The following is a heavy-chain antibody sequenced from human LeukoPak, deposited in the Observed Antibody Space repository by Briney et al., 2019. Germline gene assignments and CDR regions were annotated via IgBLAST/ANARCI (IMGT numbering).Heavy chain of an antibody. CDR1: RYTFTGYF. V-gene: IGHV1-2*02. CDR2: IYHKSGGT. Sequence: SVTDSFLGTRYTFTGYFMDGVGPARGKGGAGMGWIYHKSGGTNYARKFQGRVTMTRDTSISTAYMELSRLRSDDTAVYYCASFPPLGYCSSTSCYNWFDPWGQGTLVTVSS. CDR3: ASFPPLGYCSSTSCYNWFDP. J-gene: IGHJ5*02. D-gene: IGHD2-2*01.